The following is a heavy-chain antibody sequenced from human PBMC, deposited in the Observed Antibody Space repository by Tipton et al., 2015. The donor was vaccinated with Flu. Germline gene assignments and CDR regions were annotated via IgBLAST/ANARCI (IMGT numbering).Heavy chain of an antibody. CDR2: IYRGGTT. CDR3: ATLGNSGTDGFDI. J-gene: IGHJ3*02. D-gene: IGHD5-12*01. Sequence: SLRLSCAASGFTVSSKYMGWVRQAPGKGLQWVSVIYRGGTTYVADSVKGRCTISRDNSKNTLYLQWNSLTTEDTAVYYCATLGNSGTDGFDIWGQGTMVPLSS. V-gene: IGHV3-66*02. CDR1: GFTVSSKY.